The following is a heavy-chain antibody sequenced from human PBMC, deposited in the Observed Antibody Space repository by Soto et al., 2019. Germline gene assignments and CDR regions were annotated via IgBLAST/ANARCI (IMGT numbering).Heavy chain of an antibody. Sequence: GASVKVSCKASGFTFTHSGMQWVRQARGQSLEWIGWIVVGSGNTNYAPKFQERVTITWDKSTFTAYMELSSLRSEDTAVYYCAAKYYYGGTDPRGRIDWG. J-gene: IGHJ1*01. D-gene: IGHD3-10*01. V-gene: IGHV1-58*02. CDR2: IVVGSGNT. CDR3: AAKYYYGGTDPRGRID. CDR1: GFTFTHSG.